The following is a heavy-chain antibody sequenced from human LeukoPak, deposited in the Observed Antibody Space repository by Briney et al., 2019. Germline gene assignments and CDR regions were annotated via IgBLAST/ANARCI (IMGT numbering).Heavy chain of an antibody. CDR1: GYTFTGYY. Sequence: GASVKLSCKASGYTFTGYYMHWVRQAPGQGLEWMGWINPNSGGTNYAQKFQGRVTMTRDTSISTAYMELSRLRSDDTAVYDCASPGDHYYYGMDVWGQGTTVTVSS. J-gene: IGHJ6*02. CDR2: INPNSGGT. CDR3: ASPGDHYYYGMDV. V-gene: IGHV1-2*02. D-gene: IGHD7-27*01.